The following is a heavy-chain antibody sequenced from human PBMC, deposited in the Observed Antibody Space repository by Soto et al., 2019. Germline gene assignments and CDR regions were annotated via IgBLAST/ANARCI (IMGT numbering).Heavy chain of an antibody. CDR3: AKGYSSGSFDH. V-gene: IGHV3-30*18. J-gene: IGHJ4*02. CDR2: ISNDGTKK. CDR1: GFTFSSYC. Sequence: PGGSLRLSCAASGFTFSSYCMYWVRQAPGKGLEWVAGISNDGTKKYYADSVKGRFTISRDNPKNTVYLQMNSLRAEDTAVYNCAKGYSSGSFDHGGRGPRVTVSS. D-gene: IGHD6-19*01.